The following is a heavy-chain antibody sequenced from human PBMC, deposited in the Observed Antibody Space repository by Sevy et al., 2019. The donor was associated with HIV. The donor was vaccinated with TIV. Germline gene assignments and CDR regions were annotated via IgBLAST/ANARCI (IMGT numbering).Heavy chain of an antibody. Sequence: GGSLRLSCAASGFTFSSYAMHWVRQAPGKGLEWVAVISYDGSNKYYADSVKGRFTISRDNSKNKLCLQMNSLRAEDTAVYYCARGEEDYCSSTSCFLGPWGQGTLVTVSS. V-gene: IGHV3-30-3*01. CDR1: GFTFSSYA. CDR2: ISYDGSNK. J-gene: IGHJ5*02. D-gene: IGHD2-2*01. CDR3: ARGEEDYCSSTSCFLGP.